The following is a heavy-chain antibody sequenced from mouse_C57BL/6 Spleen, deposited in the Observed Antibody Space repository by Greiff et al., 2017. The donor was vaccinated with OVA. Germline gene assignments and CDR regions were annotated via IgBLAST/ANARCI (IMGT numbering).Heavy chain of an antibody. D-gene: IGHD1-1*01. J-gene: IGHJ2*01. CDR2: IYPGDGDT. Sequence: VKLQESGPELVKPGASVKISCKASGYAFSSSWMNWVKQRPGKGLEWIGRIYPGDGDTNYNGKFKGKATLTADKSSSTAYMQLSSLTSEDSAVYFCASPLLYFDYWGQGTTLTVSS. V-gene: IGHV1-82*01. CDR3: ASPLLYFDY. CDR1: GYAFSSSW.